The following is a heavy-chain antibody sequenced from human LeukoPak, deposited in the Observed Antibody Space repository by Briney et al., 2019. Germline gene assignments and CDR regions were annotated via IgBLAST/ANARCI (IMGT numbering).Heavy chain of an antibody. CDR2: IYPRDSDT. CDR3: ARWHPSWDFPY. Sequence: GESLKISCKGSGYNFASYWIGWVRRMPGKGLEWMGIIYPRDSDTRYCPSFQGQVTISADKSISTAYLQWSSLRASDTAMYYCARWHPSWDFPYWGQGTLVTVSS. J-gene: IGHJ4*02. V-gene: IGHV5-51*01. D-gene: IGHD3-3*01. CDR1: GYNFASYW.